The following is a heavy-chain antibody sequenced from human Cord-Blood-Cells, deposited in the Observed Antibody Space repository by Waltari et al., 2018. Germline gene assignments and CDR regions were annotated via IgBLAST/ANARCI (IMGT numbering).Heavy chain of an antibody. CDR2: ISSSGSTI. J-gene: IGHJ3*02. V-gene: IGHV3-48*03. D-gene: IGHD1-26*01. CDR1: GFTFSSYE. CDR3: ARGGWELLGDTGAFDI. Sequence: EVQLVESGGGLVQPGGSLRLSCAASGFTFSSYEMNGVRQAPGKGLEWVSYISSSGSTIYYADSVKGRFTISRDNAKNSLYLQMNSLRAEDTAVYYCARGGWELLGDTGAFDIWGQGTMVTVSS.